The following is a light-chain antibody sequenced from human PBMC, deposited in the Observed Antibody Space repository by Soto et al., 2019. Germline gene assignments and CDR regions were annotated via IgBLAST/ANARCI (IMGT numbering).Light chain of an antibody. Sequence: QSVLTQSPSAAASLGASIKLTCALSSGHSNYAIAWHPQQPQKGPRFLMKLNSDGSHTKGDGIPDRFSGSSSVAERSLTISSLQSEDEADYYCQTWGAGIRVFGGGTKLTVL. CDR1: SGHSNYA. V-gene: IGLV4-69*01. CDR2: LNSDGSH. CDR3: QTWGAGIRV. J-gene: IGLJ2*01.